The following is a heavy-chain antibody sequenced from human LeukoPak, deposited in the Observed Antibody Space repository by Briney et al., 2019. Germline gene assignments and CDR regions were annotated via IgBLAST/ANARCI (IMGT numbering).Heavy chain of an antibody. J-gene: IGHJ4*02. CDR3: ARRGVDYYFDY. V-gene: IGHV4-59*08. CDR2: IYYSGST. Sequence: SETLSLTCTVSGGSISSYYWSWIRQPPGKGLEWIGYIYYSGSTNYNPPLKSRVTISVDTSKNQFSLKLSSVTAAGTAVYYCARRGVDYYFDYWGQGTLVTVSS. D-gene: IGHD2-2*01. CDR1: GGSISSYY.